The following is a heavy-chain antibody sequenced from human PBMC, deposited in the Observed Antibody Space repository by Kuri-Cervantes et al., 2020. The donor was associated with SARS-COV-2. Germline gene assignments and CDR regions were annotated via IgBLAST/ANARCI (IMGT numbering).Heavy chain of an antibody. CDR1: GDTFNNYA. CDR3: AGSSRGATGGDY. CDR2: IIPLFDTK. V-gene: IGHV1-69*13. D-gene: IGHD1-26*01. Sequence: PGHVSCKASGDTFNNYAFSWVRQAPGQGLEWMGGIIPLFDTKHSAQKFNDRVTISADESTSATFLELNALGSEDTAIYYCAGSSRGATGGDYWGQGSLVTGSS. J-gene: IGHJ4*02.